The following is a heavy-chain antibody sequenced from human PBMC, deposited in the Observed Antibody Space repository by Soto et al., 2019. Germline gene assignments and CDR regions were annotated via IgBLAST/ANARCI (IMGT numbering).Heavy chain of an antibody. V-gene: IGHV5-51*01. D-gene: IGHD2-8*02. CDR2: IYPRDSDT. CDR3: AKTLVAGAFDI. CDR1: GFSFTSHW. J-gene: IGHJ3*02. Sequence: GESLKISCKGSGFSFTSHWIAWVRQMPGKGLECMGIIYPRDSDTRYNPSFQGQITISVDSSISTAYLQWSSLKTSDTASYYCAKTLVAGAFDIWGQGTMVTVSS.